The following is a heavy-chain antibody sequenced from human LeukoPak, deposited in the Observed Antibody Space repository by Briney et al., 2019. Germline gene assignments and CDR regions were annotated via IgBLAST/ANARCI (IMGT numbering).Heavy chain of an antibody. Sequence: SGTLSLTCAVSGGSISSSNGWSWVRQPPGKGLEWIGEIYHSGSTNYNPSLKSRVTISVDKYKNQFSLKLSSVTAADTAVYYCARDRAGFHDAFDIWGQGTMVTVSS. D-gene: IGHD3-10*01. CDR3: ARDRAGFHDAFDI. V-gene: IGHV4-4*02. CDR1: GGSISSSNG. J-gene: IGHJ3*02. CDR2: IYHSGST.